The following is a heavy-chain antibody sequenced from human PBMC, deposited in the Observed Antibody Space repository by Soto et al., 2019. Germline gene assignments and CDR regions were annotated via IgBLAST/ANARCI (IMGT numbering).Heavy chain of an antibody. CDR1: EFAYGDYA. J-gene: IGHJ4*02. CDR3: TRDREKQWLYPGH. V-gene: IGHV3-49*03. CDR2: IRSKAYGETT. Sequence: PGGSLRLSCTDSEFAYGDYAMSWFRQAPGKGLEWVGFIRSKAYGETTEYAASVKGRFTISRDDSKGIAYLQMNSLKTEDTAVYYCTRDREKQWLYPGHWGQGTLVTVS. D-gene: IGHD6-19*01.